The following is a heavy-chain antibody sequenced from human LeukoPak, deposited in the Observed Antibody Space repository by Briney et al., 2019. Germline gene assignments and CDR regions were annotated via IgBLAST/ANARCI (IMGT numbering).Heavy chain of an antibody. CDR2: ISGSGGST. V-gene: IGHV3-23*01. J-gene: IGHJ4*02. CDR1: GFTFSSYA. D-gene: IGHD1-26*01. Sequence: GGSLRASCAASGFTFSSYAMSWVRQALGKGLEWVSAISGSGGSTYYADSVKGRFTISRDNSKNTLYPQMNSLRAEDTAVYYCAKEPPRVGYFDYWGQGTLVTVSS. CDR3: AKEPPRVGYFDY.